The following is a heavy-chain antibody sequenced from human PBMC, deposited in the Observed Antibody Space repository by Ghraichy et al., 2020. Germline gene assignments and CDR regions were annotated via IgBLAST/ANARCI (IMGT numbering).Heavy chain of an antibody. CDR1: GFTVSSNY. V-gene: IGHV3-66*01. CDR2: IYSGGST. J-gene: IGHJ4*02. Sequence: GGSLRLSCAASGFTVSSNYMSWVRQAPGKGLEWVSVIYSGGSTYYADSVKGRFTLSRDNSKNTLYLQMNSLRAEDTAVYYCARESIYGDYTFDYWGQGTLATVSS. CDR3: ARESIYGDYTFDY. D-gene: IGHD4-17*01.